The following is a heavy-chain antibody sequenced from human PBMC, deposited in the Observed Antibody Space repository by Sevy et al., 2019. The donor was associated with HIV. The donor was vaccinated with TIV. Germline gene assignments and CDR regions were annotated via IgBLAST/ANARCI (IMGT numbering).Heavy chain of an antibody. V-gene: IGHV1-69*13. CDR1: GGTFSSSA. D-gene: IGHD6-13*01. CDR2: ITPVFGAA. Sequence: ASVKVSCKASGGTFSSSAISWVRQAPGQGLEWMGRITPVFGAANCAQNFQGRLTITADESTSTAFMELSSLRSEDTAMYYCARPPYSSSWSLAEYFHHWGQGTLVTVSS. J-gene: IGHJ1*01. CDR3: ARPPYSSSWSLAEYFHH.